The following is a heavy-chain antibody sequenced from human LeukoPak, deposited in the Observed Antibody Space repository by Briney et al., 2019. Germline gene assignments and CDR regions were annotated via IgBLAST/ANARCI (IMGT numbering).Heavy chain of an antibody. CDR2: IFYSGST. V-gene: IGHV4-61*01. J-gene: IGHJ4*02. CDR3: ARATSYFDY. CDR1: GGSVSSGSYS. Sequence: SETLSPTCTVSGGSVSSGSYSWSWIRQPPGKGLEWIGYIFYSGSTNYNPSLKSRVTISVDTSKNQFSLKLSSVTAADTAVYYCARATSYFDYWGQGTLVTVSS.